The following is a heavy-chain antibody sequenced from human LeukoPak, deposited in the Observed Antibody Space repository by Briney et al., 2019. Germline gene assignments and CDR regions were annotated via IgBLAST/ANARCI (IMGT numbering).Heavy chain of an antibody. CDR1: GFIFSTNG. D-gene: IGHD3-22*01. Sequence: GGSLRLSCAVSGFIFSTNGMSWVRQAPGKGLEWVSSIDSGGGSTYYADSVKGRFTISRDNSKNTLYLQMNSLRAEDTAIYYCASADGSGYRYYWGQGTLVTVSS. CDR2: IDSGGGST. V-gene: IGHV3-23*01. J-gene: IGHJ4*02. CDR3: ASADGSGYRYY.